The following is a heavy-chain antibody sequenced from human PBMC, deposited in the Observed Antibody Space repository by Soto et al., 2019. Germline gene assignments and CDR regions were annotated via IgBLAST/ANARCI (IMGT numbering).Heavy chain of an antibody. Sequence: QVQLQQWGAGLLKPSETLSLTCAVYGGSFSGYYWSWIRQPPGKGLEWIGEVNHSGSTNYNPSLTSRVTTSVDTSKKQFSLKLSSVTAADTAVYYCARGPIRPYYYGSGSYYAEYFQHWGQGTLVTVSS. CDR3: ARGPIRPYYYGSGSYYAEYFQH. J-gene: IGHJ1*01. CDR1: GGSFSGYY. CDR2: VNHSGST. V-gene: IGHV4-34*01. D-gene: IGHD3-10*01.